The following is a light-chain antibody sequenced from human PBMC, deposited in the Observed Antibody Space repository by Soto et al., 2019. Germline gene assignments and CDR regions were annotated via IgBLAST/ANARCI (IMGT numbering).Light chain of an antibody. CDR2: DVS. Sequence: QSALTQPRSVSGSPGQSVTISCTGTSSDVGSYNYVSWYQQHPGKAPKLMIYDVSKRPSGVPDRSSGSKSGNTASLTISGLQAQDEADYYCCSYAGSYTFVFGGGTKLTVL. CDR1: SSDVGSYNY. V-gene: IGLV2-11*01. CDR3: CSYAGSYTFV. J-gene: IGLJ3*02.